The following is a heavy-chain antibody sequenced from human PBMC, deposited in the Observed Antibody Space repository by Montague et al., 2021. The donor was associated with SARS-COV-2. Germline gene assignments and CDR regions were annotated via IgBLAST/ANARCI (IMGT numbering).Heavy chain of an antibody. J-gene: IGHJ3*01. D-gene: IGHD2-8*02. V-gene: IGHV6-1*01. CDR3: ARDLYWAFDA. Sequence: CAISGDSVSSNIAAWNWIRQSPSRDLEWLGRTKYTSTRYETYAVSVQSRITITADTSKNQFSLHPDSVTPEDTAVYYCARDLYWAFDAWGLGTTVTVST. CDR1: GDSVSSNIAA. CDR2: TKYTSTRYE.